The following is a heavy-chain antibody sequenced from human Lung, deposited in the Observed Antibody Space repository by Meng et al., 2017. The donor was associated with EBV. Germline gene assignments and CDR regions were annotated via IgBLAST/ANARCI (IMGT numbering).Heavy chain of an antibody. CDR2: IYYSGST. D-gene: IGHD4-11*01. CDR1: GGSVSSGSYY. CDR3: ARFSSSKGLDY. J-gene: IGHJ4*02. V-gene: IGHV4-61*01. Sequence: QVQLQESGPGLLKPSETLSLTCTVSGGSVSSGSYYWSWIRQPPGKGLEWIGYIYYSGSTNYNPSLKSRVTISVDTSKNQFSLKLSSVTAADTAVYYCARFSSSKGLDYWGQGTLVTVSS.